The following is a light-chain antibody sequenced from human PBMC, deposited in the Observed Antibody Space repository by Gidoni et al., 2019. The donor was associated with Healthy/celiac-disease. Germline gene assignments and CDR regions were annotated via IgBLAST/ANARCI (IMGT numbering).Light chain of an antibody. CDR1: QIVSSN. J-gene: IGKJ2*01. CDR2: GAS. Sequence: EIVMTQSPATLSVSPGERATLSCRGSQIVSSNLAWYQQKPGQAPRLLIYGASTRATGIPARFSGSGSGTEFTLTISSLQSEDFAVYYCQQYNNWPRGYTFGQGTKLEIK. CDR3: QQYNNWPRGYT. V-gene: IGKV3-15*01.